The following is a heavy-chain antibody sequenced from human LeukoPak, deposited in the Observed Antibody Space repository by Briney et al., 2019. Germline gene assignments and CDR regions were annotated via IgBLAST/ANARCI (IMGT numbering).Heavy chain of an antibody. CDR1: GFTFSSYW. Sequence: PGGSLRLSCAASGFTFSSYWMSWVRQAPGKGLEWVSAISGSGGSTYYADSVKGRFTISRDNSKNTLYLQMNSLRAEDTAVYYCAKDSLELQETYYFDYWGQGTLSPSPQ. J-gene: IGHJ4*02. D-gene: IGHD1-7*01. V-gene: IGHV3-23*01. CDR3: AKDSLELQETYYFDY. CDR2: ISGSGGST.